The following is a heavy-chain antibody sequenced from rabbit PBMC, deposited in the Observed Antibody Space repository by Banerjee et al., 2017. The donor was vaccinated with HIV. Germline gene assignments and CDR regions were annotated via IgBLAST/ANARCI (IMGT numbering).Heavy chain of an antibody. D-gene: IGHD4-1*01. CDR3: ARDLAGVTGWNFNL. CDR1: GFSLSSSCW. V-gene: IGHV1S45*01. J-gene: IGHJ4*01. CDR2: IYNGDGNT. Sequence: QEQLEESGGDLVKPEGSLTLTCTASGFSLSSSCWICWVRQAPGKGLELIACIYNGDGNTHYASWVNGRFTISRTSSTTVALQMTSLTAADTATYFCARDLAGVTGWNFNLWGQGTLVTVS.